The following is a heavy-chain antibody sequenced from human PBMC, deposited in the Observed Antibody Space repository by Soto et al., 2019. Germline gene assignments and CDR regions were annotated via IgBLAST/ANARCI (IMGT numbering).Heavy chain of an antibody. D-gene: IGHD5-18*01. CDR3: AKCGYSFTYLPFDS. Sequence: QLQLQESGPGLVKPSETLSLTCTVSGGSISTSSYYWGWFRQPPGKGLEWIGNIYFNGNTYYSPSIKSRVILSVSTSKNQFSLNLSSVTAADTAVYYCAKCGYSFTYLPFDSWGLGTLVAVSS. J-gene: IGHJ4*02. CDR2: IYFNGNT. V-gene: IGHV4-39*01. CDR1: GGSISTSSYY.